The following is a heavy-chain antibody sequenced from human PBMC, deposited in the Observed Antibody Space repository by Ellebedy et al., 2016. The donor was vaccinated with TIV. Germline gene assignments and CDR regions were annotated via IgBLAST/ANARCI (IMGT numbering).Heavy chain of an antibody. CDR2: VYYSGKT. V-gene: IGHV4-59*01. CDR3: ARKSLSNWSFDL. CDR1: GASINSY. Sequence: MPSETLSLTCTVSGASINSYRNWIRQPPGRGLEYIGYVYYSGKTNYSPSLKDRVTISLDTSKSQFSLNLNSVTAADTAVYYCARKSLSNWSFDLWGRGTLVTVSS. J-gene: IGHJ2*01.